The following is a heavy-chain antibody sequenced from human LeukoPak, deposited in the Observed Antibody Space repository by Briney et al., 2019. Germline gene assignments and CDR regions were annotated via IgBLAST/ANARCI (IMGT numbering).Heavy chain of an antibody. CDR2: IYYSGTT. V-gene: IGHV4-39*01. J-gene: IGHJ6*02. Sequence: PSETLSLTCTVSGGSISSTAYYWGWIRQPPGRGLEWIATIYYSGTTYYNPSLESRVTISVATSKNQFSLKLSSVTAADTSGYYCSRQWVRGTYYYAMDVWGQGTTVTVSS. CDR3: SRQWVRGTYYYAMDV. D-gene: IGHD3-10*01. CDR1: GGSISSTAYY.